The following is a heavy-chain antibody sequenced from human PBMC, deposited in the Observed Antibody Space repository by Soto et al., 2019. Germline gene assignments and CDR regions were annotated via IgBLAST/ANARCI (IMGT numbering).Heavy chain of an antibody. V-gene: IGHV4-30-2*01. Sequence: SETLSLTCAVSGGSISSGGYSWSWIRQPPGKGLEWIGYIYHSGSTYYNPSLKGRVTISVDRSKNQFSLKLSSVTAADTAVYYCAREVGDYWGQGTLVTVSS. CDR1: GGSISSGGYS. J-gene: IGHJ4*02. CDR2: IYHSGST. CDR3: AREVGDY.